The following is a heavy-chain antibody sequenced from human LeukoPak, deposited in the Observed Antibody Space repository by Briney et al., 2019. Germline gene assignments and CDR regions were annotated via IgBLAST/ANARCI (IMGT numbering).Heavy chain of an antibody. D-gene: IGHD5-12*01. Sequence: KSGGSLRLSCAASGFTFSSYSMNWVRQAPGKGLEWVSSISSSSSYIYYADSVKGRFTISRDNAKNSLYLQMNSLRAEDTAVYYCARGRYSGYEPYYYYYGMDVWGQGTTVTVSS. CDR2: ISSSSSYI. V-gene: IGHV3-21*01. CDR1: GFTFSSYS. J-gene: IGHJ6*02. CDR3: ARGRYSGYEPYYYYYGMDV.